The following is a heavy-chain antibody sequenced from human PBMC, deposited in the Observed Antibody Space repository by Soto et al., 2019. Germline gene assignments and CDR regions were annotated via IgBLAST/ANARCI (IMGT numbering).Heavy chain of an antibody. J-gene: IGHJ4*02. CDR1: GYTLTYFA. V-gene: IGHV1-3*01. CDR2: INAGTGNR. CDR3: ATDPFYDASGYYSLHFDY. D-gene: IGHD3-22*01. Sequence: GASVKVSCKASGYTLTYFAVHWVRQAPGQRLEWMGWINAGTGNRKYSQQLQDRVTITRDTSASTTYMELSSLISEDTAVYYCATDPFYDASGYYSLHFDYWGQGTLVTVPQ.